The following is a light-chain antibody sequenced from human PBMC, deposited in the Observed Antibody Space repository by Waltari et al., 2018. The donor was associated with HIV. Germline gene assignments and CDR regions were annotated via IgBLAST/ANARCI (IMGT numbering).Light chain of an antibody. V-gene: IGKV1-39*01. CDR1: QSISSY. CDR2: AAS. CDR3: QQSYSTPRS. J-gene: IGKJ2*03. Sequence: DIQMTQSPSSLSPSVGDRVTITCRASQSISSYLNWYQQKPGKAPKLLIYAASSLQSGVPSRFSGSGSGTDFTLTIGSLQPEDFATYYCQQSYSTPRSFGQGTKLEIK.